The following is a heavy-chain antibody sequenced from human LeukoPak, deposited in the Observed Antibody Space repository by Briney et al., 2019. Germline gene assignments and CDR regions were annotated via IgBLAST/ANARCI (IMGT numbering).Heavy chain of an antibody. D-gene: IGHD3-16*01. Sequence: SESLSLTCSVSGVSLSSGVHYWSWFRQSPWKGLEWLGYVYLNGRTNYNPSLKSRLLISIDTSKSQFFLRLNSVSAADTAYYYCARDSPYDTPLDFWGPGILVTVSS. CDR2: VYLNGRT. J-gene: IGHJ4*02. CDR3: ARDSPYDTPLDF. V-gene: IGHV4-30-4*08. CDR1: GVSLSSGVHY.